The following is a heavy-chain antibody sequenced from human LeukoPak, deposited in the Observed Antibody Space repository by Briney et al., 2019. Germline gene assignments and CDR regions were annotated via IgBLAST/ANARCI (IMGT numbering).Heavy chain of an antibody. CDR3: ARADIVATMCFDY. Sequence: ASVKVSCKASGYTFTSYAMHWVRQAPGQRLEWMGWINAGNGNTKYSQKFQGRVTITRDTSASTAYMELSSLRSEDTAVYYCARADIVATMCFDYWGQGTLVTVSS. CDR2: INAGNGNT. V-gene: IGHV1-3*01. D-gene: IGHD5-12*01. CDR1: GYTFTSYA. J-gene: IGHJ4*02.